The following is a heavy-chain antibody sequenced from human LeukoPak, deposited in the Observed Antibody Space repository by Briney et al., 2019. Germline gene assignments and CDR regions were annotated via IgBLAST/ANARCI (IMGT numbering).Heavy chain of an antibody. D-gene: IGHD4-17*01. CDR1: GGSIRYSSYY. J-gene: IGHJ4*02. CDR2: VYYSGST. V-gene: IGHV4-39*01. CDR3: ARLRGAMTPVTSDFDY. Sequence: SETLSLTCTVSGGSIRYSSYYWGWIRQPPGKGLEWIGSVYYSGSTYSNPSLKSRVTISVDTSKNQFSLKLSSVTAADTAVYYCARLRGAMTPVTSDFDYWGQGTLVTVSS.